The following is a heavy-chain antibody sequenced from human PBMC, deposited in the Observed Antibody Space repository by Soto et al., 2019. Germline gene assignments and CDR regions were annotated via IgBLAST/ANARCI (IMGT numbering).Heavy chain of an antibody. CDR3: ARDLPAAEDY. V-gene: IGHV3-74*01. CDR1: GFTFSRYW. CDR2: INSDGSST. J-gene: IGHJ4*02. Sequence: EVQLVASGGGLVQPGGSLRLSCAASGFTFSRYWMHWVRQAPGKGLVWVSHINSDGSSTNYADSVKGRFTISRDNAKNTQYLQVNSLRAEDAAVYSCARDLPAAEDYWGQGTLVTVSA. D-gene: IGHD6-25*01.